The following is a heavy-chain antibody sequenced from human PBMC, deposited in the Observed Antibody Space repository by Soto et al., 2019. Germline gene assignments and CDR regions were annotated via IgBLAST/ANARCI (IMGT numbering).Heavy chain of an antibody. V-gene: IGHV3-11*06. CDR1: GFSISDSY. Sequence: PGGSLRLSCATSGFSISDSYMSWIRQAPGKGLEWISYISPRSTFRDYADSLKGRFTISRDSVKNSVYLQMNSLRDEDTAVYYCARGRVGTAYFDYWGQGALVTVSS. D-gene: IGHD2-21*02. CDR2: ISPRSTFR. CDR3: ARGRVGTAYFDY. J-gene: IGHJ4*02.